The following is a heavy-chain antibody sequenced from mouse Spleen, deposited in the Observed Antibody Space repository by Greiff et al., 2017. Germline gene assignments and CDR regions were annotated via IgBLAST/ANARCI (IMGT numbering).Heavy chain of an antibody. Sequence: QVQLQQSGAELVRPGASVKLSCKASGYTFTDYYINWVKQRPGQGLEWIARIYPGSGNTYYNEKFKGKATLTAEKSSSTAYMQLSSLTSEDSAVYFCARNYDGSPHAMDYWGQGTSVTVSS. CDR3: ARNYDGSPHAMDY. V-gene: IGHV1-76*01. CDR1: GYTFTDYY. D-gene: IGHD1-1*01. J-gene: IGHJ4*01. CDR2: IYPGSGNT.